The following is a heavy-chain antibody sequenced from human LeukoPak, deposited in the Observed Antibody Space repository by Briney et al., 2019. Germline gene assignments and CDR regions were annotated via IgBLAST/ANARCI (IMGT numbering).Heavy chain of an antibody. D-gene: IGHD1-26*01. V-gene: IGHV3-23*01. Sequence: PGGSLRLSCAASGFNLSNYYVSWVRQAPGKGLEWVSGITDSGARTYYADSVKGRFTISRDNSRYTLGLQMNNLRVEDTAVYYCAKVSWQRSHADDCWGQGTLVTVSS. CDR3: AKVSWQRSHADDC. CDR2: ITDSGART. J-gene: IGHJ4*02. CDR1: GFNLSNYY.